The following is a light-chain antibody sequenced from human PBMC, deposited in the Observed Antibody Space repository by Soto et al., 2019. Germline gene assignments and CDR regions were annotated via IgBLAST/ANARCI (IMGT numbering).Light chain of an antibody. Sequence: IALTQSPLSLSVTPGEPASISCRSSQTLLHSNGYTYVNWYLQKPGQSPQLLIYLGSNRASGVPDRFSGSGSGPDFTLKINRVQSEAVGVFYCMQGLRPMYTFGQGTKLEIK. J-gene: IGKJ2*01. V-gene: IGKV2-28*01. CDR3: MQGLRPMYT. CDR2: LGS. CDR1: QTLLHSNGYTY.